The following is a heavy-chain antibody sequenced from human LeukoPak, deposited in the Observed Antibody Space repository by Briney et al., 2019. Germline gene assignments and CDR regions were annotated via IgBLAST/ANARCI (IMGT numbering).Heavy chain of an antibody. D-gene: IGHD2-2*01. CDR1: GGSISSSSYY. J-gene: IGHJ4*02. CDR3: AREVVVPAAIWYSSGWGLDY. V-gene: IGHV4-39*02. Sequence: SETLSLTCTVSGGSISSSSYYWGWIRQPPGKGLEWIGSIYYSGSTYYNPSLKSRVTISVDTSKNQFSLKLSSVTAADTAVYYCAREVVVPAAIWYSSGWGLDYWGQGTLVTVSS. CDR2: IYYSGST.